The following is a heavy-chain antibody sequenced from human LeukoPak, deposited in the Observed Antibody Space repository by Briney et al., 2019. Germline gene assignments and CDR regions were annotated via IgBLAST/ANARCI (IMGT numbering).Heavy chain of an antibody. CDR2: IIPIFGTA. CDR3: ARGSIVVVPAASHYYYYMDV. D-gene: IGHD2-2*01. Sequence: SVKVSCKASGGTFSSYAISWVRQAPGQGLDWMGGIIPIFGTANYAQKFQGRVTITADESTSTAYMELSSLRSEDTAVYYCARGSIVVVPAASHYYYYMDVWGKGTTVTVSS. V-gene: IGHV1-69*01. CDR1: GGTFSSYA. J-gene: IGHJ6*03.